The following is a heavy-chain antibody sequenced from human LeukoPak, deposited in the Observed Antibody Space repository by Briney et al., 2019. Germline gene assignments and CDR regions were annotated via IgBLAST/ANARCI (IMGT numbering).Heavy chain of an antibody. V-gene: IGHV4-59*08. J-gene: IGHJ6*02. D-gene: IGHD1-26*01. CDR2: IYYSGST. CDR1: GGSISSYY. CDR3: ARVGGYYYYYGMDV. Sequence: SETLSLTCTVSGGSISSYYWSWIRQPPGKGLEWIGHIYYSGSTNYNPSLKSRVTISVDTSKNQFSLKLSSVTAADTAVYYCARVGGYYYYYGMDVWGQGTTVTVSS.